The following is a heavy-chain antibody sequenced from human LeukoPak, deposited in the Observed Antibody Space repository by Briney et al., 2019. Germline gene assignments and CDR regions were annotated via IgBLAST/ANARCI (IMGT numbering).Heavy chain of an antibody. CDR3: ARRGRNLDY. D-gene: IGHD1-14*01. Sequence: PSETLSLTCTVSGVSISSFYWSWIRQPPGKGLEWIGYISYSGNTNYNPSLKSRVTISVDTSRNQFSLKLSSVTAADTAVYYCARRGRNLDYWGQGTLVTVSS. V-gene: IGHV4-59*01. CDR1: GVSISSFY. J-gene: IGHJ4*02. CDR2: ISYSGNT.